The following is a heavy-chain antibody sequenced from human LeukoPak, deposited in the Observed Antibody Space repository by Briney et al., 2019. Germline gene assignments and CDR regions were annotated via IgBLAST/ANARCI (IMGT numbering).Heavy chain of an antibody. J-gene: IGHJ4*02. Sequence: SQTLSLTCTVSGGSISSGSYYWSWIRQPAGKGLEWIGRIYTSGSTNYNPSLKSRVTKSVDTSKNQFSLKLSSVTAADTAVYYCARDWGVYFDYWGQGTLVTVSS. V-gene: IGHV4-61*02. CDR1: GGSISSGSYY. CDR2: IYTSGST. D-gene: IGHD3-16*01. CDR3: ARDWGVYFDY.